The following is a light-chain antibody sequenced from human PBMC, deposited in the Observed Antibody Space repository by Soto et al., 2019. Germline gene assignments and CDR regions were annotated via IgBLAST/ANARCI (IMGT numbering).Light chain of an antibody. CDR1: SSDVGGYSY. CDR2: EVS. Sequence: QSVLTQPPSASGSPGQSVTISCTGTSSDVGGYSYVSWYQQHPGKAPKLMIYEVSKRPSGVPDRFSGSKSGNTASLTVSGLQAEDEDDYYCGSYAGSDTYVLGTGTKVT. J-gene: IGLJ1*01. V-gene: IGLV2-8*01. CDR3: GSYAGSDTYV.